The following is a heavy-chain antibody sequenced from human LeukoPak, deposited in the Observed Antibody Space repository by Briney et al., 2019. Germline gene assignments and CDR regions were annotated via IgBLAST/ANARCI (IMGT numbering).Heavy chain of an antibody. V-gene: IGHV3-74*01. CDR1: GFTFSSYL. D-gene: IGHD5-24*01. CDR3: LSRDGYNYYAFDI. Sequence: GGSLRLSCAAPGFTFSSYLMHWVRQAPGKGLVWVSRINSDVISTSYADSVKGRFTISRDNDKNTMYLQMNSLRVEDTAVYYCLSRDGYNYYAFDIWGQGTMVTVSS. CDR2: INSDVIST. J-gene: IGHJ3*02.